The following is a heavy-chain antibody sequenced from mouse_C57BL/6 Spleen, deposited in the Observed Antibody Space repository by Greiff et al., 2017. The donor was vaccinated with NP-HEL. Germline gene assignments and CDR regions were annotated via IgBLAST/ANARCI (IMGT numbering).Heavy chain of an antibody. J-gene: IGHJ2*01. Sequence: VQLQQSGAELVRPGTSVKVSCKASGYAFTNYLIEWVKQRPGQGLEWIGVINPGSGGTNYNEKFKGKATLTADKSSSTAYMQLSSLTSEDSAVYFCAREDSNYVPDYWGQGTTLTVSS. CDR2: INPGSGGT. CDR1: GYAFTNYL. D-gene: IGHD2-5*01. CDR3: AREDSNYVPDY. V-gene: IGHV1-54*01.